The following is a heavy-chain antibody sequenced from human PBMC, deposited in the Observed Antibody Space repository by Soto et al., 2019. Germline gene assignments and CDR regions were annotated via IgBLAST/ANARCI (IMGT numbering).Heavy chain of an antibody. Sequence: QVQLQQWGTGLLKPSETLSLTCAVYGGSFSGYYWSWIRQPPGKGLEWIGEINHSGSTNYNPSLKSRVTISVDTSKNQFSLKLSSVTAADTAVYYCARGGGWLQLKGAFDIWGQGTMVTVSS. D-gene: IGHD5-12*01. CDR2: INHSGST. J-gene: IGHJ3*02. V-gene: IGHV4-34*01. CDR1: GGSFSGYY. CDR3: ARGGGWLQLKGAFDI.